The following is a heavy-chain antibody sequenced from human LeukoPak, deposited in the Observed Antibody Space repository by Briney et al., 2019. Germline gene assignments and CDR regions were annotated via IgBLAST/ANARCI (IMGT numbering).Heavy chain of an antibody. V-gene: IGHV3-23*01. CDR1: GFNFRGSA. Sequence: PGGSLRLSCAASGFNFRGSAMSWVRQGPGKGLEWVAGISGRGETTFYADSVKGRFIISRDNSNDTLFLQVNSLRAEDTAVFYCAKDVIRGEISYFESWGQGTLVAVSS. CDR3: AKDVIRGEISYFES. J-gene: IGHJ4*02. CDR2: ISGRGETT. D-gene: IGHD3-10*01.